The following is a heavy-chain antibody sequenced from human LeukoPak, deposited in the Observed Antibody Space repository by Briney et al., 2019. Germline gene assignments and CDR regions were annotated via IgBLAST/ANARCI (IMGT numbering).Heavy chain of an antibody. J-gene: IGHJ4*02. CDR2: IYPGDSDT. CDR3: ARQGSYFDY. V-gene: IGHV5-51*01. CDR1: GYSFTSYW. Sequence: GEPLKISCXGSGYSFTSYWIAWERQMSGKGLEWMGIIYPGDSDTRYSPSFQGQVTISADKSISTAYLQWSSLKASDTAMYYCARQGSYFDYWAQGTLVTVSS.